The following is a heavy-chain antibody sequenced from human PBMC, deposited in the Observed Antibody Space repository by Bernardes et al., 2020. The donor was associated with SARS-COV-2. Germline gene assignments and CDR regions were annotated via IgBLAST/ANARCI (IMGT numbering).Heavy chain of an antibody. CDR2: IYPGDSDT. D-gene: IGHD2-2*01. CDR1: GYSFTSYW. Sequence: GESLKISCKGSGYSFTSYWIGWVRQMPGKGLEWMGIIYPGDSDTRYSPSFQGQVTISADKSISTAYLQWSSLKASDTAMYYCARPRDIVVVPAAMEGEIDAFDIWGQGTMVTVSS. CDR3: ARPRDIVVVPAAMEGEIDAFDI. V-gene: IGHV5-51*01. J-gene: IGHJ3*02.